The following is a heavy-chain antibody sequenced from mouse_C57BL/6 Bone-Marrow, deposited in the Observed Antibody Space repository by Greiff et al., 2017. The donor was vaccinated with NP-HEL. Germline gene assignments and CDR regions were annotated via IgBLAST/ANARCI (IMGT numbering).Heavy chain of an antibody. CDR1: GYSFTGYF. J-gene: IGHJ4*01. D-gene: IGHD1-1*01. Sequence: EVNVVESGPELVKPGDSVKISCKASGYSFTGYFMNWVMQSHGKSLEWIGRINPYNGDTFYNQKFKGKATLTVDKSSSTAHMELRSLTSEDSAVYYCASRDYYGSIGYWGQGTSVTVSS. CDR3: ASRDYYGSIGY. V-gene: IGHV1-20*01. CDR2: INPYNGDT.